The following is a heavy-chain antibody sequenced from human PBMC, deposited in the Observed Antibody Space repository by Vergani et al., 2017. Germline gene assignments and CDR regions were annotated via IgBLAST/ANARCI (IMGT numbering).Heavy chain of an antibody. Sequence: VQLQQWGAGLLKPSETLSLTCAVYGGSFSGYYWSWIRQPPGKGLEWIGEINHSGSTNYNPSLKSRVTISVDTSKNQFSLKLSSVTAADTAVYYCARVQELYDFWSGYRVRYYYYMDVWGKXP. CDR3: ARVQELYDFWSGYRVRYYYYMDV. D-gene: IGHD3-3*01. CDR1: GGSFSGYY. CDR2: INHSGST. J-gene: IGHJ6*03. V-gene: IGHV4-34*01.